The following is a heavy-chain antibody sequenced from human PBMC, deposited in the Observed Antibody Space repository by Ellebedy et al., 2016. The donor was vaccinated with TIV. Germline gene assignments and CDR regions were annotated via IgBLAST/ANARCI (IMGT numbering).Heavy chain of an antibody. CDR3: ARGGYGRPFDC. V-gene: IGHV3-7*03. J-gene: IGHJ4*02. CDR1: GFTFSNYR. Sequence: GESLKISCAASGFTFSNYRMKWVRQAPGKGLEWVANIKQDGSEKYYVDSVKGRFTIYRDNAKNSLFLQMNSLRLEDTAVYFCARGGYGRPFDCWGQGTLVTVSS. CDR2: IKQDGSEK. D-gene: IGHD5-12*01.